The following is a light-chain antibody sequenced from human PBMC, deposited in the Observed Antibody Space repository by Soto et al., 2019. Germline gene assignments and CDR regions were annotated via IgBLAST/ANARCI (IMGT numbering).Light chain of an antibody. CDR3: SSYKSSTLV. CDR2: EVT. J-gene: IGLJ2*01. CDR1: SSDVGGYNY. Sequence: QSALTQPASVSGSPGQSITISCTGTSSDVGGYNYVSWYQHHPGKAPKLMIYEVTYRPSGVSNRFSGSKSGNTASLTISGLQAEDEADYYCSSYKSSTLVFGGGTKLTVL. V-gene: IGLV2-14*01.